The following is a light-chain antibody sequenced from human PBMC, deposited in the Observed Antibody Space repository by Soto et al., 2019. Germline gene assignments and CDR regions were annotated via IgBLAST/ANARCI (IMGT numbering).Light chain of an antibody. V-gene: IGKV3-20*01. CDR2: GAS. Sequence: EIVLTQSPATLSLSPGEGATHSCSASQGIGDTLAWYQHKPGQAPRLLIYGASSRATGIPDRFSGSGSGTDFTLTISRLEPEDFAVYYCQQYGSSSLTFGGGTKVDIK. J-gene: IGKJ4*01. CDR3: QQYGSSSLT. CDR1: QGIGDT.